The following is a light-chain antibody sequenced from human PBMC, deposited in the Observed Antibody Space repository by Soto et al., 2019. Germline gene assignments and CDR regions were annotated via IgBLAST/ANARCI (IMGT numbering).Light chain of an antibody. V-gene: IGKV3-20*01. CDR2: GAS. J-gene: IGKJ5*01. Sequence: EIVLTQSPGTLSLSPGERATLSCRASQSVSSSYLAWYQQKPGQAPRLLIYGASSRATGIPDRFSGSGSGTDFTITISRLEPADFAMYYCEQYGRSPLVTFGQGTRLEIK. CDR3: EQYGRSPLVT. CDR1: QSVSSSY.